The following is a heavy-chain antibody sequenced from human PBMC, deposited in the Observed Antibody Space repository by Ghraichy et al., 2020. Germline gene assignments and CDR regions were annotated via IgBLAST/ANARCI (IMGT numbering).Heavy chain of an antibody. J-gene: IGHJ4*02. Sequence: SETLSFTCTVSGGSISSSSYYWGWIRQPPGKGLEWIGSFYYRGNTYYSPSLKSRATISVDTSKNQFSLRLSSVTAADTAVYYCAKDYYDSSGEAYFDYWGQGTLVTVSS. CDR2: FYYRGNT. CDR3: AKDYYDSSGEAYFDY. D-gene: IGHD3-22*01. CDR1: GGSISSSSYY. V-gene: IGHV4-39*02.